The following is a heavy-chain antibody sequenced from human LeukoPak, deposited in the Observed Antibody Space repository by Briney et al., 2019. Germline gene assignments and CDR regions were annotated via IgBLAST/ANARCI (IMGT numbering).Heavy chain of an antibody. J-gene: IGHJ4*02. V-gene: IGHV3-30*18. Sequence: GGSLRLSCTVSGFTFSSYGMHWVRQAPGKGLEWVAGISYDGNNKFHADSVKGRFTISRDNSRNTLYLQMNSLRAEDTAVYYCAKVGQLLLSGWDCWGQGTLVTVSS. D-gene: IGHD2-15*01. CDR2: ISYDGNNK. CDR1: GFTFSSYG. CDR3: AKVGQLLLSGWDC.